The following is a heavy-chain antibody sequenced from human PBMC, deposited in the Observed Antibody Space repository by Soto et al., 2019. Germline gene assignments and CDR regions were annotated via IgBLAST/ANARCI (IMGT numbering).Heavy chain of an antibody. Sequence: ESGGGVVQPGRSLRLSCAASGFTFSSYGMHWVRQAPGKGLEWVAVISYDGSNKYYADSVKGRFTISRDNSKNTLYLQMNSLRAEDTAVYYCAKDWTKSYGDFDYWGQGTLVTVSS. J-gene: IGHJ4*02. D-gene: IGHD3-3*01. CDR1: GFTFSSYG. CDR3: AKDWTKSYGDFDY. CDR2: ISYDGSNK. V-gene: IGHV3-30*18.